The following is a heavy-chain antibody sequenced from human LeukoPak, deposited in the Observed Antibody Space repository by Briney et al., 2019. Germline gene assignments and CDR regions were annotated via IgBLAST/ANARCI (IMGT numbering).Heavy chain of an antibody. Sequence: GASVKVSFTASGYTFTSYYMHWVRQAPGQGLEWMGIINPSGGSTSYAQKFQGRVTMTRDTSTSTVYMELSSLRSEDTAVYYCARDPGDQPGRYWGQGTLVTVSS. CDR3: ARDPGDQPGRY. CDR2: INPSGGST. J-gene: IGHJ4*02. CDR1: GYTFTSYY. V-gene: IGHV1-46*01. D-gene: IGHD2-2*01.